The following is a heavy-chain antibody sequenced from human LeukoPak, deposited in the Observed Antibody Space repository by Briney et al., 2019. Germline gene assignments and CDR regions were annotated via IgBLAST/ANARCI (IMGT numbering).Heavy chain of an antibody. J-gene: IGHJ4*02. D-gene: IGHD3-10*01. V-gene: IGHV3-21*01. CDR3: ARRGWNTELFEY. CDR1: GFTFSSYS. Sequence: PGGSLRLSCAASGFTFSSYSMNWVRQAPGKGLEWVSSISSSSSYIYYADSVKGRFTISRDNAKNSLYLQMNSLRAEDTAVYYCARRGWNTELFEYWGQGTLVTVSS. CDR2: ISSSSSYI.